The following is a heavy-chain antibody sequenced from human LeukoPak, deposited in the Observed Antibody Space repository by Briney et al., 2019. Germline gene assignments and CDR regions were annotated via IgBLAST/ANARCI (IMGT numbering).Heavy chain of an antibody. V-gene: IGHV3-33*01. D-gene: IGHD2-21*02. J-gene: IGHJ3*02. CDR2: TWYDESNK. Sequence: GGSLRLSCAASGFIFSNYGMHWVRQAPGKGLEGVALTWYDESNKYYADSVKGRFTISRDNSKNTLYLQMNSLRAEDTAVYYCARDLWCGADCYGTFDIWGQGTMVSVSS. CDR1: GFIFSNYG. CDR3: ARDLWCGADCYGTFDI.